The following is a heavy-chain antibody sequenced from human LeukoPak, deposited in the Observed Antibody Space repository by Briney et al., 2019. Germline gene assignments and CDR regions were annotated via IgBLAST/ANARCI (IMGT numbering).Heavy chain of an antibody. Sequence: GGSLRLSCAASGFTFSNYAMYWVRQAPGKGLEWVAVVSYDGSNKYYADSVKGRFTISRDNSKNTLYLQMNSLRVEDTAVYYCARGGIAVAGIDFRWFDPWGQGTLVTVSS. J-gene: IGHJ5*02. D-gene: IGHD6-19*01. CDR1: GFTFSNYA. V-gene: IGHV3-30*04. CDR3: ARGGIAVAGIDFRWFDP. CDR2: VSYDGSNK.